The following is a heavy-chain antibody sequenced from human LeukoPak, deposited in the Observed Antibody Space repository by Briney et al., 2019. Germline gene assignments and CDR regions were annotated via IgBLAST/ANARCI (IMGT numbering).Heavy chain of an antibody. Sequence: PSGTLSRTCAVSGGSSSSSNWWRWVRQPPGKGLEWIGEIYDSGSTNYNPSLKSRVTIAVDKSKNQFSLKLSSVPAADTAVYYCASRKGGFDYWGQGTLVTVSS. CDR3: ASRKGGFDY. J-gene: IGHJ4*02. D-gene: IGHD3-16*01. CDR2: IYDSGST. CDR1: GGSSSSSNW. V-gene: IGHV4-4*02.